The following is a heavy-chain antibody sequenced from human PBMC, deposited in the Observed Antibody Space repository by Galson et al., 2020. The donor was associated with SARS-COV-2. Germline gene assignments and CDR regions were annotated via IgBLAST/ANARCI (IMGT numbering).Heavy chain of an antibody. J-gene: IGHJ4*02. CDR2: INPNSGGT. CDR3: ARDPDSSYFDY. D-gene: IGHD6-13*01. CDR1: GYTFTSYY. Sequence: ASVKVSCKASGYTFTSYYMHWVRQAPGQGLEWMGWINPNSGGTNYAQKFQGRVTMTRDTSINTAYMELSRLRSDDTAVYYCARDPDSSYFDYWGQGTLVTVSS. V-gene: IGHV1-2*02.